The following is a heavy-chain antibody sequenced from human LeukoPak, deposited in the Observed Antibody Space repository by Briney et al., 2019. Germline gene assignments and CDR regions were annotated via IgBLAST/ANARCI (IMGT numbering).Heavy chain of an antibody. CDR2: ISSSGSTI. J-gene: IGHJ4*02. D-gene: IGHD2-2*02. CDR1: GFSISRYT. CDR3: ARGPCSSTSCYNFDY. V-gene: IGHV3-48*04. Sequence: GGPLRLSCTASGFSISRYTMSWVRQAPGKGLEWVSYISSSGSTIYYADSVKGRFTISRDNAKNSLYLQMNGLRAEDTAVYYCARGPCSSTSCYNFDYWGQGTLVTVSS.